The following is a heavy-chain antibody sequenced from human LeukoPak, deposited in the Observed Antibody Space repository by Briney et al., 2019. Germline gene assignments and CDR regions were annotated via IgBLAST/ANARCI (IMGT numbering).Heavy chain of an antibody. V-gene: IGHV1-18*01. CDR3: ARDVYYYDSSGQSSSRAFDI. J-gene: IGHJ3*02. CDR1: GYTFTSYG. D-gene: IGHD3-22*01. CDR2: ISAYNGNT. Sequence: GASVKVSCKASGYTFTSYGISWVRQAPGQGLEWMGWISAYNGNTNYAQKLQGRVTMTTDTSTSTAYMELRSLRSDDTGVYYCARDVYYYDSSGQSSSRAFDIWGQGTMVTVSS.